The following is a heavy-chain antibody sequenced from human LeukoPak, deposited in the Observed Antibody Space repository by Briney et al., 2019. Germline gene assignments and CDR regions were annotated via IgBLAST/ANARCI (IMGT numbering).Heavy chain of an antibody. CDR3: ARAVTIFGVVPKAGAFDI. CDR2: IYHSGST. J-gene: IGHJ3*02. Sequence: SETLSLTCTVSGGSISSGGYYWSWIRQPPGKGLEWIGYIYHSGSTYYNPSLKSRVTISVDRSKNQFSLKLSSVTAADAAVYYCARAVTIFGVVPKAGAFDIWGQGTMVTVSS. CDR1: GGSISSGGYY. D-gene: IGHD3-3*01. V-gene: IGHV4-30-2*01.